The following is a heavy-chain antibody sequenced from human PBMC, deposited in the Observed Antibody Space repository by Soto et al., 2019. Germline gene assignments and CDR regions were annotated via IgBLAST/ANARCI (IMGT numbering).Heavy chain of an antibody. V-gene: IGHV4-59*01. Sequence: SETLSLTCTVSGGSISSYYWSWIRQPPGKGLEWIGYIYYSGSTNYNPSLKSRVTISVDTSKNQFSLKLSSVTAADTAVYYCAREDGVTTPARGYFRYFQHWGRGTLVTVSS. J-gene: IGHJ1*01. D-gene: IGHD4-4*01. CDR3: AREDGVTTPARGYFRYFQH. CDR2: IYYSGST. CDR1: GGSISSYY.